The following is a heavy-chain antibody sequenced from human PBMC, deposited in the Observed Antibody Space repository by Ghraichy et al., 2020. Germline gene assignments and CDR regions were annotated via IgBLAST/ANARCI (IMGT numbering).Heavy chain of an antibody. CDR1: GGSFSGYY. V-gene: IGHV4-34*01. CDR2: INHSGST. J-gene: IGHJ4*02. CDR3: ARGVWGVDTAMVTFFDY. D-gene: IGHD5-18*01. Sequence: SETLSLTCAVYGGSFSGYYWSWIRQPPGKGLEWIGEINHSGSTNYNPSLKSRVTISVDTSKKQFSLNLSSVPAADTAVYYCARGVWGVDTAMVTFFDYWGQGSLVTVSS.